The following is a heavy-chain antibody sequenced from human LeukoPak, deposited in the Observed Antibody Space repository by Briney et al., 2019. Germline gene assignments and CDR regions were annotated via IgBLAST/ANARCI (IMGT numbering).Heavy chain of an antibody. J-gene: IGHJ5*02. D-gene: IGHD3-10*01. Sequence: SETLSLTCTVSGGSISSGDYYGSWIRQPPGKGLEWIGYIYYSGSTYYNPSLKSRVTISVDTSKNQFSLKLSSVTAADTAVYYCATLELFQTTRGNWFDPWGQGTLVTVSS. CDR3: ATLELFQTTRGNWFDP. CDR2: IYYSGST. V-gene: IGHV4-30-4*01. CDR1: GGSISSGDYY.